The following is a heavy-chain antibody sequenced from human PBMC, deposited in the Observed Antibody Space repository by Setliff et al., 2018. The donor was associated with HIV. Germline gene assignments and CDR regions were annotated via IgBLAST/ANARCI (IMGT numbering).Heavy chain of an antibody. J-gene: IGHJ6*03. Sequence: PSETLSLTCTVSGGSMSTYYWSWIRQPPGKGLEWIGYIYYSGSTNYNPSLKSRVTISVDTSKNQFSLKLSSVTAADTAVYYCARGDGTKYYYYYYMDAWGKGTTVTVSS. CDR2: IYYSGST. CDR1: GGSMSTYY. CDR3: ARGDGTKYYYYYYMDA. V-gene: IGHV4-59*01. D-gene: IGHD1-7*01.